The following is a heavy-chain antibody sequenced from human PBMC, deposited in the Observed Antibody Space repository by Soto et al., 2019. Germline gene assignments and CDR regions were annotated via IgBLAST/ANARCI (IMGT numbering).Heavy chain of an antibody. Sequence: SETLSLTCAVYGGSFSGYYWSWIRQPPGKGLEWIGEINHSGSTNYNPSLKSRVTISVDTSKNQFSLKLSSVTAADTAVYYCARGRGLRYFDWSSPTYYYMDVWGKGTTVTVSS. CDR1: GGSFSGYY. D-gene: IGHD3-9*01. V-gene: IGHV4-34*01. J-gene: IGHJ6*03. CDR2: INHSGST. CDR3: ARGRGLRYFDWSSPTYYYMDV.